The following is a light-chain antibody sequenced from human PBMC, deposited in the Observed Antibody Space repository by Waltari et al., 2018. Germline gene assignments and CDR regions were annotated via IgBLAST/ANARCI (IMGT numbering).Light chain of an antibody. V-gene: IGLV2-14*01. Sequence: QSALTQPASVSASPGQSITISCTGTSSHVGSFNFVSWYQLHPGKAPKLIIYDVTDRPSGVSTRFSGSKSANTASLTISGLQPEDEADYYCSSYTTSSTVTFGGGTKLTVL. CDR3: SSYTTSSTVT. CDR1: SSHVGSFNF. CDR2: DVT. J-gene: IGLJ2*01.